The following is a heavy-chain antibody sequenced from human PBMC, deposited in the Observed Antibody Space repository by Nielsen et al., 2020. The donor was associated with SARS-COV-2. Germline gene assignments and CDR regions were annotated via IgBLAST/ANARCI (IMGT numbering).Heavy chain of an antibody. V-gene: IGHV4-59*12. CDR2: IYYSGST. J-gene: IGHJ6*02. CDR3: AREDHDYPETKYYYYNGMDV. Sequence: SETLSLTCTVSGGSISSYYWSWIRQPPGKGLEWIGYIYYSGSTNYNPSLKSRVTISIDMSKNQFSLKLSSVTAADPAVYYCAREDHDYPETKYYYYNGMDVWGRGTTVTVSS. D-gene: IGHD3-22*01. CDR1: GGSISSYY.